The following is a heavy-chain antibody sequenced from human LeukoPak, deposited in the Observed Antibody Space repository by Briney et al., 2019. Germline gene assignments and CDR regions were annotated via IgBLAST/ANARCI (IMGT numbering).Heavy chain of an antibody. CDR1: QFTFSSYS. V-gene: IGHV3-23*01. CDR2: ISGSGGST. Sequence: QTGGSLRLSCAASQFTFSSYSMNWVRQAPGKGLEWVSAISGSGGSTYYADSVKGRFTISRDNSKNTLYLQMNSLRAEDTAVYYCARGPRRVREMATVYFDYWGQGTLVTVSS. CDR3: ARGPRRVREMATVYFDY. D-gene: IGHD5-24*01. J-gene: IGHJ4*02.